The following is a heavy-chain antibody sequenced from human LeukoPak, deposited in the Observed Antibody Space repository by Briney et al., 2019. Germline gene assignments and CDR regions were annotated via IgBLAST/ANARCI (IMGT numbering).Heavy chain of an antibody. CDR1: GFTFSNYW. V-gene: IGHV3-7*01. Sequence: GGSLRLSCAASGFTFSNYWMSWVRQAPGKALEWVANMSPDGSHIYYVDSVKGRFTISRDNAKNSLYLQLDSLRAEDTAVYYCARDLVTTIVVPYDFWGQGTLVTVSS. J-gene: IGHJ4*02. CDR2: MSPDGSHI. CDR3: ARDLVTTIVVPYDF. D-gene: IGHD3-22*01.